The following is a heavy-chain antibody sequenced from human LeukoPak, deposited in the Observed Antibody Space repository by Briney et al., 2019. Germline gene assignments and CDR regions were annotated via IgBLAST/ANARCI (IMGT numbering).Heavy chain of an antibody. D-gene: IGHD3-10*01. J-gene: IGHJ4*02. CDR2: IWYGGSNK. Sequence: PGGSLRLSCAASGFTFSSYGMHWVRQAPGKGLEWVAVIWYGGSNKYYADSVKGRFTISRDNSKNTLYLQMNSLRAEDTAVYYCAKDGRGYGSGCTLDYWGQGTLVTVSS. CDR3: AKDGRGYGSGCTLDY. V-gene: IGHV3-30*02. CDR1: GFTFSSYG.